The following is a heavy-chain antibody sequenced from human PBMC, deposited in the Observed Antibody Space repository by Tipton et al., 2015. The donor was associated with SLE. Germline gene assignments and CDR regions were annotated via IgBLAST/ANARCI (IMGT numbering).Heavy chain of an antibody. Sequence: SLRLSCTVSGGSISSSSYYWGWIRQPPGKGLEWIGSIYYSGSTYYNPSLKSRVTISVDTSKNQFSLKLSSVTAADTAVYYCAREYVVFDYWGQGTLVTVSS. CDR2: IYYSGST. D-gene: IGHD2-21*01. J-gene: IGHJ4*02. CDR1: GGSISSSSYY. V-gene: IGHV4-39*07. CDR3: AREYVVFDY.